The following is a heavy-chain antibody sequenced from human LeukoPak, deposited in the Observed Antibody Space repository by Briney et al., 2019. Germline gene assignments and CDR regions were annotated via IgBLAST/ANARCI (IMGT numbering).Heavy chain of an antibody. D-gene: IGHD3-3*01. V-gene: IGHV1-8*01. CDR3: ARGKYDFWSGGPINWFDP. J-gene: IGHJ5*02. CDR2: MNPNSGNT. CDR1: GYTFTSYD. Sequence: ASVKVSCKASGYTFTSYDINWVRQATGQGLEWMGWMNPNSGNTGYAQKFQGRVTMTRNTSISTAYMELSSLRSEDTAVYYCARGKYDFWSGGPINWFDPWGQGTLVTVSS.